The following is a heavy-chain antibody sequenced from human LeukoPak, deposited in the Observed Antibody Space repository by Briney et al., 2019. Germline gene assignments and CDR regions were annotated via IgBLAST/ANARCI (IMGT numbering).Heavy chain of an antibody. CDR3: ARACSSTSCGDY. CDR1: GYTFTSYG. J-gene: IGHJ4*02. V-gene: IGHV1-18*01. CDR2: ISAYNGNT. D-gene: IGHD2-2*01. Sequence: ASVKVSCKASGYTFTSYGISWVRQAPGQGLEWMGWISAYNGNTNYAQKFQGRVTITRDTSASTAYMELSSLRSEDTAVYYCARACSSTSCGDYWGQGTLVTVSS.